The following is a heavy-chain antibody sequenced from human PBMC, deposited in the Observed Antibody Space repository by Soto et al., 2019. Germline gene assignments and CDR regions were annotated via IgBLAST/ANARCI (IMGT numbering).Heavy chain of an antibody. CDR3: AEAVAGRYWFDP. CDR1: GGTFSSYA. V-gene: IGHV1-69*06. CDR2: IIPIFGTA. Sequence: GASVKVSCKASGGTFSSYAISWVRQAPGQGLEWMGGIIPIFGTANYAQKFQGRVTITADKSTSTAYMELSSLRSEDTAVYYCAEAVAGRYWFDPWGQGTLVTVSS. D-gene: IGHD6-19*01. J-gene: IGHJ5*02.